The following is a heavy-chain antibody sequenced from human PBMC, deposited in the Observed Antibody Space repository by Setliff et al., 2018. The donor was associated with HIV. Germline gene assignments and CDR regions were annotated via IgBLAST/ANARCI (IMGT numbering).Heavy chain of an antibody. D-gene: IGHD1-20*01. CDR1: GDSISSSTYY. J-gene: IGHJ4*02. CDR2: IFYTGFT. V-gene: IGHV4-39*07. CDR3: ARVVKGYNWNYFDY. Sequence: SETLSLTCTVSGDSISSSTYYWGWIRQPPGRGLEWTGSIFYTGFTYYSPSLESRVTMSVDTSKNQFSLRVRSVTAADTAVYYCARVVKGYNWNYFDYWGQGTLVTVSS.